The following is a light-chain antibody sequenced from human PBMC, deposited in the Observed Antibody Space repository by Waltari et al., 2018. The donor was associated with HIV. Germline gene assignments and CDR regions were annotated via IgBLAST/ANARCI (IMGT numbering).Light chain of an antibody. CDR1: YSTIGTDV. CDR3: AAWDDSLNALL. Sequence: QSVLTQPPSASGTPGQRVTTPCSGSYSTIGTDVVNWYQQLPGTAPKLLIYSNNHRPSGVPDRFSGSKSGTSASLAISGLQSEDEAAYYCAAWDDSLNALLFGGGTKLTVL. J-gene: IGLJ2*01. V-gene: IGLV1-44*01. CDR2: SNN.